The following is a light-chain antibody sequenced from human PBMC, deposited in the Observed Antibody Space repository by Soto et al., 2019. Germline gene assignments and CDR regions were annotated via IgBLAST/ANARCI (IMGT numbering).Light chain of an antibody. J-gene: IGKJ4*01. CDR1: QSISTW. CDR3: QQYNPYPHT. V-gene: IGKV1-5*03. Sequence: DIQMTQSPSTLSASVGDRVTITCRASQSISTWLAWYQQKPGKAPYLLIYKASSLAGGVPSRFSGSGSGTEFNITIRSLQPDDFATYYCQQYNPYPHTLRGGPPVPI. CDR2: KAS.